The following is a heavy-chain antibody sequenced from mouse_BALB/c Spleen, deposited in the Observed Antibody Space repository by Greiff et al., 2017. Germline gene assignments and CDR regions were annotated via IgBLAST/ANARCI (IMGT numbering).Heavy chain of an antibody. V-gene: IGHV2-9*02. Sequence: QVQLQQSGPGLVAPSQSLSITCTVSGFSLTSYGVHWVRQPPGKGLEWLGVIWAGGSTNYNSALMSRLSISKDNSKSQVFLKMNSLQTDDTAMYYCARDRGITTVKNYFDYWGQGTTLTVSS. J-gene: IGHJ2*01. CDR1: GFSLTSYG. D-gene: IGHD1-1*01. CDR2: IWAGGST. CDR3: ARDRGITTVKNYFDY.